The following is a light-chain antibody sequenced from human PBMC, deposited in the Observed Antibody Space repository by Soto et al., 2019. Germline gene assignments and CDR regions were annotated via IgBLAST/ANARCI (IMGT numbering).Light chain of an antibody. V-gene: IGKV3-20*01. CDR2: GAS. CDR3: QQYGSSPVT. J-gene: IGKJ1*01. Sequence: EIVLTQSPGTLSLSPGERATLSCRASQSVSRSYLAWYQQKPGQAPRLLIHGASSRATGIPDRFSGSGSGTDFTLTISRLEPEDFAVYYCQQYGSSPVTFGQGTKVEIK. CDR1: QSVSRSY.